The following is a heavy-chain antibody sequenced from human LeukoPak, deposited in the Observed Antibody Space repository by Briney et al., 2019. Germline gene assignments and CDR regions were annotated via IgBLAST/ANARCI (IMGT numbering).Heavy chain of an antibody. V-gene: IGHV3-23*01. J-gene: IGHJ3*02. CDR1: GLTFSNYA. Sequence: GGSLRLSCAASGLTFSNYAMSWVRQAPGKGLKWVSVITDSVGPTYYADSVKGRFAISRDNSKNALYLQMNSLRADDTAVYYCATLRSFAFDIWGQGTMVAVSS. D-gene: IGHD3-16*02. CDR3: ATLRSFAFDI. CDR2: ITDSVGPT.